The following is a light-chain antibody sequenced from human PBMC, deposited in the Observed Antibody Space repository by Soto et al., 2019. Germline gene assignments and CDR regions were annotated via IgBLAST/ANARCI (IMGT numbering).Light chain of an antibody. V-gene: IGKV1-5*03. J-gene: IGKJ1*01. CDR3: QQYNSYPWT. CDR2: QAS. Sequence: EIQMEQSPSAVCASVGECITLTCPDRQNISIWGAWYQQTPGKGPKLGMYQASHLESGVPSMFRGSGSGTEYTLTISSLQPDDVETYYCQQYNSYPWTFGQGTKVDIK. CDR1: QNISIW.